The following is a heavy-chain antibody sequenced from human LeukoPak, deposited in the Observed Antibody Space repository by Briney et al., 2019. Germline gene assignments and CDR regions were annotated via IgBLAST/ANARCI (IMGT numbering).Heavy chain of an antibody. V-gene: IGHV4-38-2*02. CDR2: IYQSAYT. D-gene: IGHD3-3*01. Sequence: SETLSLTCTVSGYSISSGYYWGWIRQPSGKGLEWIGNIYQSAYTYYNPSLKSRVTISVDTSKNQFSLKLSSVTAADTAVYYCARHIPDFWSGFGDYYYYYMDVWGKGTTVTVSS. CDR1: GYSISSGYY. J-gene: IGHJ6*03. CDR3: ARHIPDFWSGFGDYYYYYMDV.